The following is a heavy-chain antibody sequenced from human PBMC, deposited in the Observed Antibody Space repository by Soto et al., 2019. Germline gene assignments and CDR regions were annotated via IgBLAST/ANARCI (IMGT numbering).Heavy chain of an antibody. Sequence: SETLSLTCAVYGGSFSGYYWSWIRQPPGKGLEWIGEINHSGSTNYNPSLKSRVTISVDTSKNQFSLKLSSVTAADTAVYYCARVHGSGSFDYWGQGTLVTVSS. J-gene: IGHJ4*02. CDR3: ARVHGSGSFDY. D-gene: IGHD3-10*01. CDR2: INHSGST. CDR1: GGSFSGYY. V-gene: IGHV4-34*01.